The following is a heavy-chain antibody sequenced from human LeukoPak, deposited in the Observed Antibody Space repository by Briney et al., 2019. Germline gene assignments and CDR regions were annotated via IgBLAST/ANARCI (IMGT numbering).Heavy chain of an antibody. CDR1: GFSLSTSGVG. D-gene: IGHD6-6*01. V-gene: IGHV2-5*02. Sequence: ESGPTLVKPTQTLTLTCTFPGFSLSTSGVGVGWIRQPPGKALEWLALLYWDDDKRYTPSLTSRLTITQDTSKNQVVLTMTNMAPVDTATYYCAHRSIAARVHGPRFDYWGQGTLVTVSS. CDR2: LYWDDDK. CDR3: AHRSIAARVHGPRFDY. J-gene: IGHJ4*02.